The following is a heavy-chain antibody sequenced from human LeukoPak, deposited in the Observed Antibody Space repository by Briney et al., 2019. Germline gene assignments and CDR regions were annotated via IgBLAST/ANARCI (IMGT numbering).Heavy chain of an antibody. V-gene: IGHV3-15*01. CDR2: IKSKTDGGTT. D-gene: IGHD3-10*01. CDR3: TTERTGSHPGSGSYYTPYYYYYGMDV. Sequence: GGSLRLSCAASGFTFSSYNMNWVRQAPGKGLEWVGRIKSKTDGGTTDYAAPVKGRFTISRDDSKNTLYLQMNSLKTEDTAVYYCTTERTGSHPGSGSYYTPYYYYYGMDVWGQGTTVTVSS. J-gene: IGHJ6*02. CDR1: GFTFSSYN.